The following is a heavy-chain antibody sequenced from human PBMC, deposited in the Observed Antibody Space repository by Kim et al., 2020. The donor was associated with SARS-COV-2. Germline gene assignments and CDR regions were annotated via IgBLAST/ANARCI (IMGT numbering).Heavy chain of an antibody. J-gene: IGHJ4*02. CDR3: AKELRGYSYGFFIY. V-gene: IGHV3-23*01. Sequence: ADSVKGRFTTSRDNSKNTRYLQMNSMRAEDTAVYYCAKELRGYSYGFFIYWGQGTLVTVSS. D-gene: IGHD5-18*01.